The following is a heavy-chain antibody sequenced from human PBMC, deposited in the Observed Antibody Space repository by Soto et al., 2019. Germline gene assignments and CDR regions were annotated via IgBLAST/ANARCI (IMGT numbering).Heavy chain of an antibody. J-gene: IGHJ4*02. CDR3: AREGPYYYGSGSYYGDY. CDR2: IKQDGSEK. Sequence: GGSLRLSCAASGFTFSSYWMSWVRQAPGKGLEWVANIKQDGSEKYYVDSVKGRFTISRDNAKNSLYLQMNSLRAEDTAVYYCAREGPYYYGSGSYYGDYWGQGTLVTVSS. V-gene: IGHV3-7*03. CDR1: GFTFSSYW. D-gene: IGHD3-10*01.